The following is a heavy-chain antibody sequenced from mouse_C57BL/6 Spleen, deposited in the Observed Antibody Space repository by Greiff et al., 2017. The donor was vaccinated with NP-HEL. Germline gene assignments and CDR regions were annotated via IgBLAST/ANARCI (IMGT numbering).Heavy chain of an antibody. J-gene: IGHJ2*01. D-gene: IGHD3-3*01. CDR1: GYTFTDYY. Sequence: EVQLQQSGPELVKPGASVKISCKASGYTFTDYYMNWVKQSHGKSLEWIGDINPNNGGTSYNQKFKGKATLTVDKSYSTAYMELRSLTSEDSAVYYCPKGPYYFDYWGQSTTLTVSS. CDR3: PKGPYYFDY. CDR2: INPNNGGT. V-gene: IGHV1-26*01.